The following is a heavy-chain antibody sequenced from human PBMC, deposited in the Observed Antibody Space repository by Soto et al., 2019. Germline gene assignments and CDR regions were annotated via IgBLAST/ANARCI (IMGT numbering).Heavy chain of an antibody. D-gene: IGHD1-26*01. CDR2: ISSSGNTI. V-gene: IGHV3-11*01. Sequence: PGGSLTLSCAASGFTFRDYYMSWIRQAPGKGLEWISYISSSGNTIYYADSVKGRFTISRDNAKNSLYLQMNSLRAEDTAVYYCARDRGRGGSYYIYFYGMDVWGQGTTVTVSS. J-gene: IGHJ6*02. CDR3: ARDRGRGGSYYIYFYGMDV. CDR1: GFTFRDYY.